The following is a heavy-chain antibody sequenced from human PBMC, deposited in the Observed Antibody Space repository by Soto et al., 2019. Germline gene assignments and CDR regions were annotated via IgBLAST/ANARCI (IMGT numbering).Heavy chain of an antibody. CDR3: ARGATRGRGVPNYFHF. CDR2: IHYNGDT. J-gene: IGHJ1*01. V-gene: IGHV4-31*03. Sequence: SETLSLTCSVSGGSLTSGGYYWSWVRQHPGKDLQWVGSIHYNGDTYYNPSLRSRTSISLDTSENRFSLMLSSVTAADTAVYFCARGATRGRGVPNYFHFWGPGTLVTVSS. CDR1: GGSLTSGGYY. D-gene: IGHD3-10*01.